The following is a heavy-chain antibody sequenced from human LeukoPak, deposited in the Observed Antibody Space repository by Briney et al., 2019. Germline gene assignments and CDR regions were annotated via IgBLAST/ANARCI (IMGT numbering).Heavy chain of an antibody. CDR1: GGSLSSYY. CDR3: ARDRVDSAVGYFDL. D-gene: IGHD3-9*01. J-gene: IGHJ2*01. V-gene: IGHV4-59*01. Sequence: TSETLSLTCTVSGGSLSSYYWTWIRQPSGKGLEWIGYIYYTGSTSYNPSLKSRVTISVQTSKNQFSLKLSSVTAADTAVYYCARDRVDSAVGYFDLWGRGTLVTVSS. CDR2: IYYTGST.